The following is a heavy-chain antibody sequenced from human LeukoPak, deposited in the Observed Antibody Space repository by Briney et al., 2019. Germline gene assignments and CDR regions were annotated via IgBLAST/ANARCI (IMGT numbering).Heavy chain of an antibody. Sequence: GRSLRLSCAASGFTFSSYGMHWGRQAPGKGLEWGAVISYDGSNKYYADSVKGRFTISRDNSKNTLYLQMNSLRAEDTAVYYCAKDSYYYDSSGYFDYWGQGTLVTVSS. V-gene: IGHV3-30*18. D-gene: IGHD3-22*01. CDR1: GFTFSSYG. CDR3: AKDSYYYDSSGYFDY. J-gene: IGHJ4*02. CDR2: ISYDGSNK.